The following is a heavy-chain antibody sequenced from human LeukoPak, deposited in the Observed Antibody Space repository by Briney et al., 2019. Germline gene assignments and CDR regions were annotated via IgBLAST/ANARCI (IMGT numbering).Heavy chain of an antibody. CDR2: ISSSSSTI. D-gene: IGHD3-22*01. CDR1: GFTFSSYS. V-gene: IGHV3-48*01. CDR3: ARDLYYDSSGLRI. Sequence: GGSLRLSCAASGFTFSSYSMNWVRQAPGKGLEWVSYISSSSSTIYYADSAKGRFTISRDNAKNSLYLQMNSLRAEDTAVYYCARDLYYDSSGLRIWGQGTMVTVSS. J-gene: IGHJ3*02.